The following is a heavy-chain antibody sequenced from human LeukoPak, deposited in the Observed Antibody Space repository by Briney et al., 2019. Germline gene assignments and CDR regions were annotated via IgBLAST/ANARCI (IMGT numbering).Heavy chain of an antibody. CDR2: MSYDENSK. D-gene: IGHD6-13*01. V-gene: IGHV3-30*18. CDR3: AKQREGISWSPDY. J-gene: IGHJ4*02. CDR1: GFTFSTYG. Sequence: GRSLRLSCAASGFTFSTYGMHWVRQAPGKGLEWVAVMSYDENSKFYADSVKGRFTISKDNSKNTLYLLMNSLRVEDTAVYYCAKQREGISWSPDYWGQGTLVTVSS.